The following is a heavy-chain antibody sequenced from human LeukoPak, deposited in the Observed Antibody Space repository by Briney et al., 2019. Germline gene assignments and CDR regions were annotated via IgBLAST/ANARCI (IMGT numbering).Heavy chain of an antibody. CDR3: ASERFLSY. D-gene: IGHD3-3*01. J-gene: IGHJ4*02. CDR1: GYTFTSYG. CDR2: INPNSGGT. V-gene: IGHV1-2*02. Sequence: ASVKVSCKASGYTFTSYGISWVRQAPGQGLEWMGWINPNSGGTNYAQKFQGRVTMTRDTSISTAYMELSRLRSDDTAVYYCASERFLSYWGQGTLVTVSS.